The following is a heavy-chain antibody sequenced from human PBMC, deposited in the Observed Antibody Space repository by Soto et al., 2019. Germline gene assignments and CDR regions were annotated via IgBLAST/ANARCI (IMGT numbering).Heavy chain of an antibody. CDR2: IIPMFGTS. J-gene: IGHJ6*02. D-gene: IGHD3-10*01. V-gene: IGHV1-69*13. CDR1: GGTFSNYA. Sequence: SVKVSCKASGGTFSNYAISWVREAPGQGLEWVGGIIPMFGTSNYAQNFQGRVSITADESTSTAYMELSSLRSEDTAVYYCARGVRTGFYGMDVWGQGTTVTVSS. CDR3: ARGVRTGFYGMDV.